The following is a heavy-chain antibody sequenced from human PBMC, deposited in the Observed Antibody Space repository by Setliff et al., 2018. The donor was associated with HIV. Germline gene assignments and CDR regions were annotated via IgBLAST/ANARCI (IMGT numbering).Heavy chain of an antibody. Sequence: SETLSLTCAVSGGYINSGYWWSWVRQAPGKGLEWIGEINHSGSTNYNPSLKSRVTISVDTSKNQFSLKLSSVTAADTAVYYCAWARESSGSYLWGQGTLVTVSS. D-gene: IGHD3-10*01. V-gene: IGHV4-4*02. CDR1: GGYINSGYW. CDR2: INHSGST. CDR3: AWARESSGSYL. J-gene: IGHJ4*02.